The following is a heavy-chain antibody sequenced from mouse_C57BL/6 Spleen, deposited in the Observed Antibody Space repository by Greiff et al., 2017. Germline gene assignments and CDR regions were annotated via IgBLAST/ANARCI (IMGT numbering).Heavy chain of an antibody. Sequence: EVTVVVSGGGLVQPGESLKLSCESNEYEFPSLDMSLVRIPPHTRLELVAAINSDGGSTYYPDPMERRFIISRDNTKKTLYLQMRSLRAEDTALYYCARRGPYGNYWDFDVWGTGTTVTVSS. CDR1: EYEFPSLD. V-gene: IGHV5-2*01. J-gene: IGHJ1*03. CDR2: INSDGGST. CDR3: ARRGPYGNYWDFDV. D-gene: IGHD2-1*01.